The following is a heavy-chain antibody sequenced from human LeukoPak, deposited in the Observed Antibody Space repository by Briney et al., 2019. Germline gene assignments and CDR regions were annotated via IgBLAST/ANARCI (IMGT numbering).Heavy chain of an antibody. CDR3: AKDGAQYSSGPECDP. J-gene: IGHJ5*02. D-gene: IGHD6-19*01. V-gene: IGHV3-74*01. CDR2: INSDGSST. CDR1: GFTFNTYW. Sequence: PGGSLRLSCAASGFTFNTYWMHWVCQAPGKGLVWVSHINSDGSSTTYADSVKGRFTISRDNSKKTVSLEMSSLTAADTGVYYCAKDGAQYSSGPECDPRGQGALVTVSP.